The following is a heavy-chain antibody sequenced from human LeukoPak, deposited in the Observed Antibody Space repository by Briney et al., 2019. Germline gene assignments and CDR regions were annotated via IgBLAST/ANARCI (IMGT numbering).Heavy chain of an antibody. CDR1: GGSVTSSSYY. CDR3: ARVSGWNPLEAAHLDY. D-gene: IGHD6-19*01. Sequence: SETLSLTCTVSGGSVTSSSYYWGWIRQPPGKGLEWIGSMYYSGSTYYNPSLKSRVTTSVDTSKNQVSLKLSSVTAADTAVYYCARVSGWNPLEAAHLDYWGRGTLVTVSS. V-gene: IGHV4-39*07. CDR2: MYYSGST. J-gene: IGHJ4*02.